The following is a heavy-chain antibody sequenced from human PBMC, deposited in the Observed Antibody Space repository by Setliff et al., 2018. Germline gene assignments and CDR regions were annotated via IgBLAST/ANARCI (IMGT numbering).Heavy chain of an antibody. CDR2: IYYSGGT. V-gene: IGHV4-59*13. CDR1: GDSIKRDY. J-gene: IGHJ4*02. Sequence: SETLSLTCTVSGDSIKRDYWNWIRQSPGKGLEWIGNIYYSGGTNYNPSVKSRVTISIDTPKNQLYLRLTSVTAADTGVYYCLRIRLVPHGHSWGQGTLVTVSS. D-gene: IGHD2-15*01. CDR3: LRIRLVPHGHS.